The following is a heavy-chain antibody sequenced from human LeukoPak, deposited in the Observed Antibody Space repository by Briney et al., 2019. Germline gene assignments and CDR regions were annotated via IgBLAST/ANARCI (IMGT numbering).Heavy chain of an antibody. D-gene: IGHD3-22*01. CDR1: GFIFSSYW. CDR3: AVLPRGYYDSSGEGTDY. V-gene: IGHV3-7*01. J-gene: IGHJ4*02. Sequence: GGSLRLSCAASGFIFSSYWMSWVRQAPGKGLEWVANIKQDGSEKYYVDSVKGRFTISRDNAKNSLYLQMNSLRAEDTAVYYCAVLPRGYYDSSGEGTDYWGQGTLVTVSS. CDR2: IKQDGSEK.